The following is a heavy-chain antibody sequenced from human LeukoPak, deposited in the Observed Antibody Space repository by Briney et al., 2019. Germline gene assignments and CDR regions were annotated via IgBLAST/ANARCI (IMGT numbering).Heavy chain of an antibody. D-gene: IGHD6-19*01. Sequence: GASVKVSCKASGYTFTGYYMHWVRQAPGQGLEWMGWINPNSGGTNYAQKFQGRVTMTRDTSISTAYMELSRLRSDDTAVYYCARRWGPTGYSSGWYLDVWGKGTTVTVSS. CDR1: GYTFTGYY. CDR3: ARRWGPTGYSSGWYLDV. CDR2: INPNSGGT. V-gene: IGHV1-2*02. J-gene: IGHJ6*03.